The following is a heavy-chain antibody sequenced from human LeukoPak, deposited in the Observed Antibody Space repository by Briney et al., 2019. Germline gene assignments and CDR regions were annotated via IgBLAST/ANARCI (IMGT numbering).Heavy chain of an antibody. CDR3: ARARPATASFDY. V-gene: IGHV1-8*01. J-gene: IGHJ4*02. CDR2: MNPNSGNT. CDR1: GYTFTSYD. Sequence: ASVKVSCKASGYTFTSYDINWVRQATGQGLEWMGWMNPNSGNTGYAQKFQGRVTMTRNTSISTAYMELSSLRSEDTAVYYCARARPATASFDYWGQGTLVTVSS. D-gene: IGHD2-2*01.